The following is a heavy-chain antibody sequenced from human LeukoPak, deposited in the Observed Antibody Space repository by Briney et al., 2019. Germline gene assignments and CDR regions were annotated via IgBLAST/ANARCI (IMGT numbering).Heavy chain of an antibody. J-gene: IGHJ5*02. CDR1: GYSFTSYW. CDR3: ARTIAAAAGYNWFDP. V-gene: IGHV5-51*01. CDR2: IYPGDSDT. D-gene: IGHD6-13*01. Sequence: PGESLKISCKGSGYSFTSYWIGWVRQMPGKGLEWMGIIYPGDSDTRYSPSFQGQATISADKSISTAYLQWSSLKASDTAMYYCARTIAAAAGYNWFDPWGQGTLVTVSS.